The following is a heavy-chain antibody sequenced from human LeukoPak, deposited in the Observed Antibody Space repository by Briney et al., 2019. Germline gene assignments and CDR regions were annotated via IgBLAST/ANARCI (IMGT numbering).Heavy chain of an antibody. J-gene: IGHJ4*02. CDR2: TIPFIGLA. V-gene: IGHV1-69*04. CDR3: AGGSLEADTKMAQD. Sequence: ASVKVSCKASGYTFTSYGISWVRQAPGQGLEWMGRTIPFIGLASSAQKFQGGVTITADKSTNIAYLEVSSLASDDTAVYYCAGGSLEADTKMAQDWGQGTLVTVSS. D-gene: IGHD5-24*01. CDR1: GYTFTSYG.